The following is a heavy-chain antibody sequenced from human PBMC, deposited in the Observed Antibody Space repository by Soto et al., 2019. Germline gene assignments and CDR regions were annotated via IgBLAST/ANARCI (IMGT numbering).Heavy chain of an antibody. J-gene: IGHJ6*02. CDR2: IHSSGST. D-gene: IGHD3-10*01. CDR1: GGSISGYY. Sequence: SETLSLTCTVSGGSISGYYWSWIRQPPGKGLEWIGYIHSSGSTNYNPSLKSRVTMSVDTSANHFSLKLSSVTAADTALYYCARDKSYGSGSITRAYYYYGMDVWGQGTTVTVSS. V-gene: IGHV4-59*01. CDR3: ARDKSYGSGSITRAYYYYGMDV.